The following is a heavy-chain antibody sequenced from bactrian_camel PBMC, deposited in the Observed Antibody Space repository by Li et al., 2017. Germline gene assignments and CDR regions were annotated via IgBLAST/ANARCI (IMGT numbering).Heavy chain of an antibody. CDR2: IYSAGGST. Sequence: HLQLVESGGGSVQAGGSLRLSCAASGYTVSNACMGWFRQAPGKDREGVAVIYSAGGSTRYAESVKRRFTISQDRHTPTVYLQMNNLTPEDTGMYYCATDPEIGALSAPLEEHSFRYWGQGTQVTVS. J-gene: IGHJ4*01. D-gene: IGHD1*01. V-gene: IGHV3S25*01. CDR1: GYTVSNAC. CDR3: ATDPEIGALSAPLEEHSFRY.